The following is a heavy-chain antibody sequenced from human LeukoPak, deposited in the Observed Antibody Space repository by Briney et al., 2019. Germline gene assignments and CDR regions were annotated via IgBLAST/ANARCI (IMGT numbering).Heavy chain of an antibody. Sequence: PGGSLRPSCAASGFTFSSHALSWVRQAPGKRLEWVSSLSGSGYNTYYADSVKGRFTISRDNSKNTVYLQMNSLRAEDTAVYYCAKDPYGTRYFDYWGQGTLVTVSS. CDR2: LSGSGYNT. CDR1: GFTFSSHA. D-gene: IGHD2-2*01. J-gene: IGHJ4*02. V-gene: IGHV3-23*01. CDR3: AKDPYGTRYFDY.